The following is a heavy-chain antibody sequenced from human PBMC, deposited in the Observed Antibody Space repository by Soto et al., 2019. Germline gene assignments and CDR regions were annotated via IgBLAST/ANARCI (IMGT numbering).Heavy chain of an antibody. D-gene: IGHD3-9*01. Sequence: QVQLVQSGAEVKKPGSSVKVSCKASGGTFSSYTISWVRQATGQGLEWMGRIIPILGIANYAQKFQGRVTITADKSTSTAYMELSSLRSEDTAVYYCARDEGYDICPPYGMDVWGQGTTVTVSS. CDR3: ARDEGYDICPPYGMDV. CDR1: GGTFSSYT. V-gene: IGHV1-69*08. CDR2: IIPILGIA. J-gene: IGHJ6*02.